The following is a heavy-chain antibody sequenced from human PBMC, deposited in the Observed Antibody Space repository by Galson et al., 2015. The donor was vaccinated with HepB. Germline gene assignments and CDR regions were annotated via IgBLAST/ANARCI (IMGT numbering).Heavy chain of an antibody. J-gene: IGHJ4*02. CDR2: IDPSDSYT. CDR1: GYSFTSYW. V-gene: IGHV5-10-1*01. CDR3: ARHLDYYDSSGQGGY. Sequence: QSGAEVKKPGESLRISCKGSGYSFTSYWISWVRQMPGKGLEWMGRIDPSDSYTNYSPSFQGHVTISADKSISTAYLQWSSLKASDTAMYYCARHLDYYDSSGQGGYWGQGTLVTVSS. D-gene: IGHD3-22*01.